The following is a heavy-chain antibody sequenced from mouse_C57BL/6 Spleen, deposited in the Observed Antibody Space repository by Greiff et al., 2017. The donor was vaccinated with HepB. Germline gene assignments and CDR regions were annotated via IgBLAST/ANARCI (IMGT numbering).Heavy chain of an antibody. CDR1: GYSFTGYY. J-gene: IGHJ3*01. Sequence: VQLQQSGPELVKPGASVKISCKASGYSFTGYYMNWVKQSPEKSLEWIGEINPSTGGTTYNQKFKAKATLTVDKSSSTAYMQLKSLTSEDSAVYYCARRLGTAWFAYWGQGTLVTVSA. V-gene: IGHV1-42*01. CDR2: INPSTGGT. CDR3: ARRLGTAWFAY. D-gene: IGHD4-1*01.